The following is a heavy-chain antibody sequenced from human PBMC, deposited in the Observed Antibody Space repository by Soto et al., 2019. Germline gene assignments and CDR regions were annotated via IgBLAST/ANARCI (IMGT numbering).Heavy chain of an antibody. V-gene: IGHV1-2*02. CDR1: GYTFTGYY. CDR2: INPTTGDT. D-gene: IGHD6-6*01. Sequence: QMQLVQSGAEARKPGASVKVSCKTSGYTFTGYYLNWVRQAPGRGLEWVGWINPTTGDTNNAQKFQCRVTMTTDTSISTGYMELSGLKSDDTAVYYCVTGDHLVRWGQGTRVTVSS. CDR3: VTGDHLVR. J-gene: IGHJ4*02.